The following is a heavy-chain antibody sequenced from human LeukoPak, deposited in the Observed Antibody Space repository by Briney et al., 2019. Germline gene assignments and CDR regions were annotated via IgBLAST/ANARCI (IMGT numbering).Heavy chain of an antibody. CDR1: GFTFSIYA. CDR3: AKDLLSGYDPPSDY. Sequence: GGSLRLSCGASGFTFSIYAMSWVRQAPRKGLECVSGFSAGGGYTYYADSVKGRFTISTDSAKNTLYLQMNSLRAGDTAVYYCAKDLLSGYDPPSDYWWQQTMITVSS. J-gene: IGHJ4*02. V-gene: IGHV3-23*01. D-gene: IGHD5-12*01. CDR2: FSAGGGYT.